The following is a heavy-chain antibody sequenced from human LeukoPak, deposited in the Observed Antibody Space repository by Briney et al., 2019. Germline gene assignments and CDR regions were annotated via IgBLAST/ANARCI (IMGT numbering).Heavy chain of an antibody. CDR1: GGSISSYY. CDR3: ARSYYDSSNYRDAFDI. D-gene: IGHD3-22*01. J-gene: IGHJ3*02. CDR2: IYYSGST. Sequence: SETLSLTCTVSGGSISSYYWSWIRQPPGKGLEWIGYIYYSGSTNYNPSLKSRVTISVDTSKNQFSLKLSSVTAADTAVYYCARSYYDSSNYRDAFDIWGQGTMVTVSS. V-gene: IGHV4-59*12.